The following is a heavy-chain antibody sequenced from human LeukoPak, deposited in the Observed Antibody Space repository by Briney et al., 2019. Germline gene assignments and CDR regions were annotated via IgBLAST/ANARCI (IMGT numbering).Heavy chain of an antibody. J-gene: IGHJ3*02. CDR3: ASAFRAMNAFDI. V-gene: IGHV3-64*01. D-gene: IGHD2-2*01. Sequence: PGGSLRLSCAASGFTFSSYAMHWVRQAPGKGLEYVSAISSNGGSTYYANSVKGRFTISRDNSKNTLYLRMGSLRAEDTAVYYCASAFRAMNAFDIWGQGTMVTVSS. CDR1: GFTFSSYA. CDR2: ISSNGGST.